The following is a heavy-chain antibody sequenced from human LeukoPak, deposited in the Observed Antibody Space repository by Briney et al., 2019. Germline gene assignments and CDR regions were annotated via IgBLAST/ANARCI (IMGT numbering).Heavy chain of an antibody. Sequence: PSETLSLTCTVSGGSISSSSYYWGWIRQPPGKGLEWIGSIYYSGSTYYNPSLKSRVTISVDTSKNQFSLKMGSVTAADTAVYYCARATRDYSGGYSLHFDSWGQGTLVTVSS. J-gene: IGHJ4*02. CDR1: GGSISSSSYY. CDR3: ARATRDYSGGYSLHFDS. CDR2: IYYSGST. D-gene: IGHD3-22*01. V-gene: IGHV4-39*07.